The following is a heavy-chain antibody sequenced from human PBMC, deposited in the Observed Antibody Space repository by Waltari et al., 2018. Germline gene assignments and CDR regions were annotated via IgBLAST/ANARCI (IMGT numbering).Heavy chain of an antibody. CDR1: GFTFSRYA. CDR2: ISYDGSNK. D-gene: IGHD6-19*01. CDR3: ARDHEAVAGTRIDY. V-gene: IGHV3-30-3*01. J-gene: IGHJ4*02. Sequence: QVQLVESGGGVVQPGRSLRLSSAASGFTFSRYAMHWVRQAPGKGLEWVAVISYDGSNKYYADSVKGRFTISRDNSKNTLYLQMNSLRAEDTAVYYCARDHEAVAGTRIDYWGQGTLVTVSS.